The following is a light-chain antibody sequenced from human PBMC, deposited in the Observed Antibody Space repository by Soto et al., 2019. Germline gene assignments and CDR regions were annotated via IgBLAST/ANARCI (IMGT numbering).Light chain of an antibody. CDR2: EVT. V-gene: IGLV2-23*02. Sequence: QSVLTQPASVSGSPGQSITISCSGTTSDVGIVSWYQHHPGKAPKLMIHEVTKRPSGVSDRFSGSKSGNSASLTISGLQAEVGADYFCCSFGGSGYVFGTGTKVTVL. CDR3: CSFGGSGYV. CDR1: TSDVGI. J-gene: IGLJ1*01.